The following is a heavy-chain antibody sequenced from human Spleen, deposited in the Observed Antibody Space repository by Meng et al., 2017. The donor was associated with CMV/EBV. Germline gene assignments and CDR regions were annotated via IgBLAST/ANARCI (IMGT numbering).Heavy chain of an antibody. CDR2: ISSSSSYI. D-gene: IGHD3-3*01. CDR3: ARDLEITVFGVVQSNNYGMDV. V-gene: IGHV3-21*01. CDR1: GFTLSSYG. J-gene: IGHJ6*02. Sequence: GESLKISCAASGFTLSSYGMHWVRQAPGKGLEWVSSISSSSSYIYYADSVKGRFTISRDNAKNSLYLQMNSLRAEDTAVYYCARDLEITVFGVVQSNNYGMDVWGQGTTVTVSS.